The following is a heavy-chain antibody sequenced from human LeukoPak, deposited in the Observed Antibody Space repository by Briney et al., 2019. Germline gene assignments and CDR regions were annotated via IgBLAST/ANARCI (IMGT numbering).Heavy chain of an antibody. V-gene: IGHV3-23*01. J-gene: IGHJ4*02. CDR2: ISSNSANT. D-gene: IGHD2-21*02. CDR1: GFTFSSYA. Sequence: PGGSLRLSCAASGFTFSSYAMSWVRQAPGKGLEWVSSISSNSANTYYADSVKGRFTISRDNSKNTLYLQMNSLRAEDTAVYYCAKDGTGCGGDCYSDYWGQGTLVTVSS. CDR3: AKDGTGCGGDCYSDY.